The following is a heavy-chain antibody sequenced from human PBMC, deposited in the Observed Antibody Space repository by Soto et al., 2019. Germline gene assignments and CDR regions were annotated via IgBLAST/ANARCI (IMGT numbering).Heavy chain of an antibody. Sequence: PSETPSLTCTVSGASITGSFFWSWIRQPAGKGLEWIGRFSLSGTTNYNPSLRSRVTMSADVSKNQFSLRLTSVTAADTALYYCARGMTPPGAPAWYYFDSWGQGTLVTVSS. J-gene: IGHJ4*02. CDR2: FSLSGTT. CDR1: GASITGSFF. V-gene: IGHV4-4*07. D-gene: IGHD2-8*02. CDR3: ARGMTPPGAPAWYYFDS.